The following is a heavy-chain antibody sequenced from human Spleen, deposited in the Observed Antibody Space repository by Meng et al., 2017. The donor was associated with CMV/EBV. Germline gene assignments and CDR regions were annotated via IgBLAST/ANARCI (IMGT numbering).Heavy chain of an antibody. Sequence: SCKASGYTFTDYGFTWVRQAPGQGPEWMGWISAYSGKTEYAEKFQGRVTMTTDTSTSTVHMELRSLRSDDTAVYYCAIIDHTNPIDYWGQGTLVTVSS. D-gene: IGHD1-14*01. V-gene: IGHV1-18*01. CDR2: ISAYSGKT. J-gene: IGHJ4*02. CDR3: AIIDHTNPIDY. CDR1: GYTFTDYG.